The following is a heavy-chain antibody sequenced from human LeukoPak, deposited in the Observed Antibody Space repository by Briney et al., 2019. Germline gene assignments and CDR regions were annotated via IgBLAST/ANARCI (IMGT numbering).Heavy chain of an antibody. Sequence: GGSLRLSCAASGFTFSSYAMSWVRQAPGKGLEWVSAISGSGGSTYYADSVKGRFTISKDNSKNTLYLQMNSLRAEDTAVYYCAKDPGWLVVPNWFDPWGQGTLVTVSS. J-gene: IGHJ5*02. CDR1: GFTFSSYA. V-gene: IGHV3-23*01. D-gene: IGHD6-19*01. CDR2: ISGSGGST. CDR3: AKDPGWLVVPNWFDP.